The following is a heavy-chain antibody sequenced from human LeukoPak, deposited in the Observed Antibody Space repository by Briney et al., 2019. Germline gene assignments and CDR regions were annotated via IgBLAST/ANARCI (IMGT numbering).Heavy chain of an antibody. Sequence: SETLSLTCTVSGGSISSYYWSWIRQPAGKGLEWIGRIYTSGSTNYNPSLKSRVTMSVDTSKNQFSLKLSSLTAADTAVYYCARGSIAARVDYFDYWGQGTLVTVSS. CDR2: IYTSGST. V-gene: IGHV4-4*07. D-gene: IGHD6-6*01. CDR1: GGSISSYY. J-gene: IGHJ4*02. CDR3: ARGSIAARVDYFDY.